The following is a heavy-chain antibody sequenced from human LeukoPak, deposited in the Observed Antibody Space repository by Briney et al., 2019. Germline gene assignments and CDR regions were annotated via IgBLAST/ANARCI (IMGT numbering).Heavy chain of an antibody. D-gene: IGHD3-22*01. CDR2: TYYRSKWYN. V-gene: IGHV6-1*01. CDR1: GDSVSSNSAA. CDR3: ARGYRGITMIVVVQYGSYFDY. J-gene: IGHJ4*02. Sequence: SQTLSLTCAISGDSVSSNSAAWNWIRQSPSRGLEWLGRTYYRSKWYNDYAVSVKSRITINPDTSKNQFSLKLSSVTAADTAVYYCARGYRGITMIVVVQYGSYFDYWGQGTLVTVSS.